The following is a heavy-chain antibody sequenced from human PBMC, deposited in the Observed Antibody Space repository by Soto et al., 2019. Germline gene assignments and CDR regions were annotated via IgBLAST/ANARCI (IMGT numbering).Heavy chain of an antibody. Sequence: PSETLSLTCTVSGGSISSSSYYWGWIRQPPGKGLEWIGSIYYSGSTYYNPSLKSRVTISVDTSKNQFSPKLSSVTAADTAVYYCARQTGITIFGVAAYYFDFWGQGTRVTVAS. CDR2: IYYSGST. CDR3: ARQTGITIFGVAAYYFDF. D-gene: IGHD3-3*01. V-gene: IGHV4-39*01. J-gene: IGHJ4*02. CDR1: GGSISSSSYY.